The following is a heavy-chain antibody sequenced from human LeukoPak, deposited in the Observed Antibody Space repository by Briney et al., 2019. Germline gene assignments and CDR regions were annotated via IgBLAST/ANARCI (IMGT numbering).Heavy chain of an antibody. CDR2: IYSGGTI. Sequence: GGSLRLSCAASGFSVRTNYMSWVRQAPGKGLEWVSVIYSGGTIRYADSVKGRFTISRDNSRDTLHLQMNSLRVDDTAVYCCVRAVHHLFYSDSSGYGDAFDVWGQGTVVTVSS. CDR1: GFSVRTNY. V-gene: IGHV3-53*01. CDR3: VRAVHHLFYSDSSGYGDAFDV. J-gene: IGHJ3*01. D-gene: IGHD3-22*01.